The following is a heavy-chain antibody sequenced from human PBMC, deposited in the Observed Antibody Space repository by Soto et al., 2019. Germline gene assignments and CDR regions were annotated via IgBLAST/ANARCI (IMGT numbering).Heavy chain of an antibody. V-gene: IGHV4-30-4*01. Sequence: QVQLQESGPGLVKPSQTLSLTCTVSGGSISSGDYYWSWIRQPPGKGLEWIGYIYYSGSTYYNPSLKRRXIILVXXSKTQFSLKLSSVTAAATAVYYCARACTVSHGFDYWGQGTLVTVSS. J-gene: IGHJ4*02. D-gene: IGHD4-17*01. CDR2: IYYSGST. CDR1: GGSISSGDYY. CDR3: ARACTVSHGFDY.